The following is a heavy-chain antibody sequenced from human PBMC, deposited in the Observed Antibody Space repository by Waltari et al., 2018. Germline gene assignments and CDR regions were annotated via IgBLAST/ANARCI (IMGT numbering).Heavy chain of an antibody. V-gene: IGHV3-74*01. J-gene: IGHJ4*02. Sequence: EVQLVESGGGLVQPGGSLRLSCAASGFTFSSYWMHWVRQAPGKGLVWVSRMNGDGSRTYYADSVKGRFTNSRDNARNTLYLQMNSLSAEDTAIYYCARGHLTGYCNDYWGQGTLVTVSS. CDR2: MNGDGSRT. CDR3: ARGHLTGYCNDY. CDR1: GFTFSSYW. D-gene: IGHD3-9*01.